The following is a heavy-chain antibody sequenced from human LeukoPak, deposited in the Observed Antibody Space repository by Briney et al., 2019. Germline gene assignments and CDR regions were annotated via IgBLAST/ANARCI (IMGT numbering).Heavy chain of an antibody. D-gene: IGHD3-16*02. Sequence: GASVKVSCKASGYTFTGYYMHWVRQAPGQGLEWMGRINPNSGGTNYAQKFQGRVTMTRDTSISTAYMELSRLRSDDMAVYYCARGDYVWGSYRYHGDYWGQGTLVTVSS. CDR3: ARGDYVWGSYRYHGDY. CDR1: GYTFTGYY. J-gene: IGHJ4*02. V-gene: IGHV1-2*06. CDR2: INPNSGGT.